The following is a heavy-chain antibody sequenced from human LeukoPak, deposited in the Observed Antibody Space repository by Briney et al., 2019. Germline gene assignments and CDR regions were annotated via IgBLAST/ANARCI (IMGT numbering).Heavy chain of an antibody. V-gene: IGHV4-59*01. J-gene: IGHJ5*02. CDR2: VFYNGIT. CDR1: GGYITGYY. Sequence: SETLSLTCSVSGGYITGYYWTWIRQPPGKGLEWLGYVFYNGITDYNPSHKSRVTMSVDVAKNQFSLRLTSVTAADTAVYYCARASPLVLVPLIDPWGQGTLVTVSS. D-gene: IGHD1-26*01. CDR3: ARASPLVLVPLIDP.